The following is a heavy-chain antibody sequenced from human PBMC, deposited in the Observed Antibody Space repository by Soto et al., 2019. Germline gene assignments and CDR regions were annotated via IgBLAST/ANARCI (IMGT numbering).Heavy chain of an antibody. CDR3: ARDAAYYDFWSGSSGMGYYYYYIDG. CDR1: GFTFSSYS. Sequence: EVQLVESGGGLVKPGGSLRLSCAASGFTFSSYSMNWVRQAPGKGLEWVSSISSSSSYIYYADSVKGRFTISRDNAKNSLYLQMNSLRAEDTAVYYCARDAAYYDFWSGSSGMGYYYYYIDGWGKGTTVTVSS. CDR2: ISSSSSYI. D-gene: IGHD3-3*01. V-gene: IGHV3-21*01. J-gene: IGHJ6*03.